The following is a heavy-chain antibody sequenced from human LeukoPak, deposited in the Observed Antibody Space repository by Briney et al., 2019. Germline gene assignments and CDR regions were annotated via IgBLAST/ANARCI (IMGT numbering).Heavy chain of an antibody. Sequence: GGSLRPSCAASGFTFSSYSMNWVRQAPGKGLEWVSYISSSSSTIYYADSVKGRFTISRDNAKNSLYLQMNSLGAEDTAVYYCARDPGGWYCSSTSCYYYWGQGTLVTVSS. CDR3: ARDPGGWYCSSTSCYYY. V-gene: IGHV3-48*01. D-gene: IGHD2-2*01. CDR1: GFTFSSYS. CDR2: ISSSSSTI. J-gene: IGHJ4*02.